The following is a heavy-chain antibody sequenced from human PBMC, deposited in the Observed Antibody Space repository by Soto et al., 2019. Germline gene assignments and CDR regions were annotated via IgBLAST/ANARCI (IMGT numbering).Heavy chain of an antibody. D-gene: IGHD4-17*01. CDR2: ISGSGGST. CDR1: GFTFSSYA. V-gene: IGHV3-23*01. CDR3: AKGQQEYGEKTGYYFDY. J-gene: IGHJ4*02. Sequence: GGSLRLSCAASGFTFSSYAMSWVRQAPGKGLEWVSAISGSGGSTYYADSVKGRFTISRDNSKNTLYLQMNSLRAEDTAVYYCAKGQQEYGEKTGYYFDYWGQGTLVTVSS.